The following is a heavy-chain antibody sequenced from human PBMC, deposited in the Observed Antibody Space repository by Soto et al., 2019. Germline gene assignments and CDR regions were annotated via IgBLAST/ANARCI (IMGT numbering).Heavy chain of an antibody. CDR2: IYHTGIT. V-gene: IGHV4-30-2*01. D-gene: IGHD6-6*01. J-gene: IGHJ3*02. CDR3: ARGCQYRTGALDN. Sequence: QLQLQESGSGLVEPSQTLSLTCVVSGVSISSGGYSWSWIRQPPGKGLEWIGYIYHTGITNYNPSFRSRVTISVDRSENQFSLRLTSVTAADTALYYCARGCQYRTGALDNWGQGTKVTVSS. CDR1: GVSISSGGYS.